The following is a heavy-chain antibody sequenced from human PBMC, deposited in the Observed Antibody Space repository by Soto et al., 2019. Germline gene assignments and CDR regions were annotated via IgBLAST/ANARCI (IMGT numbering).Heavy chain of an antibody. D-gene: IGHD3-3*01. CDR3: AKKVTIYAVDPGDY. Sequence: EVQLLESGGGLVQPGGSLRLSCAASGFTFSDYGMSWVRQAPGKGLEWVSVMSGSGDAAYYADSVKGRFTISRDNSKNTLYLQMNSLRAEDTAVYFCAKKVTIYAVDPGDYWGQGTQVAVSS. V-gene: IGHV3-23*01. CDR2: MSGSGDAA. J-gene: IGHJ4*02. CDR1: GFTFSDYG.